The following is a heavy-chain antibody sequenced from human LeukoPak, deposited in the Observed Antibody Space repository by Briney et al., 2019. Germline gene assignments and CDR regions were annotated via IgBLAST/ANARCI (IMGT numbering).Heavy chain of an antibody. J-gene: IGHJ2*01. CDR2: IYTSGST. Sequence: SETLSLTCTVSGGSISSYYWSWIRQPAGKGLEWIGRIYTSGSTNYNPSLKSRVTMSVDTSKNQFSLKLSSVTAADTAVYYCARGGRYSYGYGWYFDLWGRGTLVTVSS. V-gene: IGHV4-4*07. D-gene: IGHD5-18*01. CDR1: GGSISSYY. CDR3: ARGGRYSYGYGWYFDL.